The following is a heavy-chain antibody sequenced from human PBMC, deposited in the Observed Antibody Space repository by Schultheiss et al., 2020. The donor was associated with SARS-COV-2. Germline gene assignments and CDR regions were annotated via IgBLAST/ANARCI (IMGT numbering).Heavy chain of an antibody. D-gene: IGHD6-13*01. V-gene: IGHV3-23*01. Sequence: GESLKISCAASGFTFSSYAMSWVRQAPGKGLEWVSAISGSGGSTYYADSVKGRFTISRDNSKNTLYLQMNSLRAEDTAVYYCAKDHAAAGYYYYYYMDVWGKGTTVTVSS. CDR1: GFTFSSYA. CDR2: ISGSGGST. CDR3: AKDHAAAGYYYYYYMDV. J-gene: IGHJ6*03.